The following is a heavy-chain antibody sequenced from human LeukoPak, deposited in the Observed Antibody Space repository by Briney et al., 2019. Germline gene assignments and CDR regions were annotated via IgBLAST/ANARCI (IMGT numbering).Heavy chain of an antibody. CDR3: ARGGIANNWFDP. CDR1: GGSFSGYY. D-gene: IGHD6-13*01. V-gene: IGHV4-34*01. J-gene: IGHJ5*02. Sequence: SETLSLTCAVYGGSFSGYYWSWIRQPPGKGLEWIGEINHSGSTNYNPSLKSRVTISVGTSKNQFSLKLSSVTAADTAVYYCARGGIANNWFDPWGQGTLVTVSS. CDR2: INHSGST.